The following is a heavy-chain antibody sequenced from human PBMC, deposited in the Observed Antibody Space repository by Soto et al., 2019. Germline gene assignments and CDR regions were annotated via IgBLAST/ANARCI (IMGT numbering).Heavy chain of an antibody. J-gene: IGHJ6*02. CDR1: GGSVSSGCYE. CDR2: IYYSGST. V-gene: IGHV4-61*01. CDR3: ARDMITMVSGVILDYYYGMDV. Sequence: SETLSLTCTVSGGSVSSGCYEWSWIRQPPVKGWDGTGDIYYSGSTNYNHPLKSRVTISVDTSKNQSSLKLTSVTAADTAVYYCARDMITMVSGVILDYYYGMDVWGQGTTVTVSS. D-gene: IGHD3-10*01.